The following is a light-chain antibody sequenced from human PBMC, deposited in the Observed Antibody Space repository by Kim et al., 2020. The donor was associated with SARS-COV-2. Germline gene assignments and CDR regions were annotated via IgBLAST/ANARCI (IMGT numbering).Light chain of an antibody. CDR2: GAS. CDR3: QQYNNWPPLT. J-gene: IGKJ4*01. V-gene: IGKV3-15*01. CDR1: QSVSSN. Sequence: PGERATLSCRASQSVSSNLAWYQQKPGQAPRLLIYGASTRATGIPARFSGSGSGTEFTLTISSLQSEDFAVYYCQQYNNWPPLTFGGGTKVDIK.